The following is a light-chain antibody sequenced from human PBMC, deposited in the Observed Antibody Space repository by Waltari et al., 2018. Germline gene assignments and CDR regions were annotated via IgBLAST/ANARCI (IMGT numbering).Light chain of an antibody. J-gene: IGLJ3*02. V-gene: IGLV3-25*03. CDR1: TLPNQS. Sequence: SFELTQPPSVSVSPGQTASITCHGATLPNQSTYWYQQKAGQAPVLVIFKDTERPSGIPERFSGSSSGTVVTLTITGVRTEDEADYYCQSADSITTFEVFGGGTKLTVL. CDR3: QSADSITTFEV. CDR2: KDT.